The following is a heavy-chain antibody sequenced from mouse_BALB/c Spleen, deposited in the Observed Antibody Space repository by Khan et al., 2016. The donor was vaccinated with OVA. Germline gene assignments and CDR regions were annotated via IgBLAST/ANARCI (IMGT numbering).Heavy chain of an antibody. CDR3: ASLRNYYAMDY. V-gene: IGHV14-3*02. D-gene: IGHD1-1*01. Sequence: VQLKESGAELVKPRASVKLSCTASGFNTKDTYMHWVKQRPEQGLEWIGRIDPANGNTKYDPKFQGKATITADTSSNTAYLQLSSLTSEDTAVYYCASLRNYYAMDYWGQGTSVTVSS. J-gene: IGHJ4*01. CDR1: GFNTKDTY. CDR2: IDPANGNT.